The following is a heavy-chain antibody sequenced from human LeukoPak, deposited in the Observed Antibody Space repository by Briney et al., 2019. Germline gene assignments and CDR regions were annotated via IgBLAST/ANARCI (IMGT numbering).Heavy chain of an antibody. CDR3: ARAPRGGKSRYFAHFDL. D-gene: IGHD3-9*01. Sequence: GGSLRLSCVASGFTFSYYDMHWVRQATGKGLEWVSAIAGDTFYPGSVKGRFTISRENAKNSLYLQMNSLRVEDTAVYYCARAPRGGKSRYFAHFDLWGRGTLVTVSS. V-gene: IGHV3-13*01. CDR2: IAGDT. CDR1: GFTFSYYD. J-gene: IGHJ2*01.